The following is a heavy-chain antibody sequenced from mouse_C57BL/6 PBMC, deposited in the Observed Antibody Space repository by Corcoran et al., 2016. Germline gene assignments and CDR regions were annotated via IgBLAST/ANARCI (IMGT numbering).Heavy chain of an antibody. CDR3: ARGNWDADYFDY. D-gene: IGHD4-1*02. CDR1: GFSLSTSGMG. J-gene: IGHJ2*01. Sequence: QVTLKESGPGILQSSQTLSLTCSFSGFSLSTSGMGVSWIRQPSGKGLEWLAHIYWDDDKRYNPSLKSRLTISKDTSRNQVFLKITSVDTADTATYYCARGNWDADYFDYWGQGTTLTVSS. CDR2: IYWDDDK. V-gene: IGHV8-12*01.